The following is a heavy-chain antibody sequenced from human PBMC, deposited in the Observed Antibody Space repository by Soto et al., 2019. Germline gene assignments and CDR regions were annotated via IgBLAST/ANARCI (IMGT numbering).Heavy chain of an antibody. CDR3: ATLGWRRSGTGDYYYYYGMDV. J-gene: IGHJ6*02. D-gene: IGHD3-10*01. Sequence: SETLSLTCAVYCGSFSGYYWSWISQPAWKGLEWVGESNHIGSTNYNPSLKSRVTILVDTSKNQFSLKLSSVTAADTAVYYCATLGWRRSGTGDYYYYYGMDVWGQGTTV. V-gene: IGHV4-34*01. CDR2: SNHIGST. CDR1: CGSFSGYY.